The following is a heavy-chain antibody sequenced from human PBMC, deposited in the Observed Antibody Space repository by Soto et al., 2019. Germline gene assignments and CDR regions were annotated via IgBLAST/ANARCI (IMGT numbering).Heavy chain of an antibody. CDR3: VKDSAYDSSGYFRVVSAY. Sequence: PGGSLRLSCIASGFTFSSYAMHWVRQAPGKGLEYVSAISSNGGSTYYADSVKGRFTISRDNSKNTLYLQMSSLRAEDTAVYYCVKDSAYDSSGYFRVVSAYWGKGTLFTASS. CDR2: ISSNGGST. V-gene: IGHV3-64D*06. J-gene: IGHJ4*02. D-gene: IGHD3-22*01. CDR1: GFTFSSYA.